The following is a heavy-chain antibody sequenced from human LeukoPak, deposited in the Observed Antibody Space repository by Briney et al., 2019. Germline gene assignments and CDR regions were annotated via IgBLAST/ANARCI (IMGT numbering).Heavy chain of an antibody. D-gene: IGHD3-10*01. Sequence: PSETLSLTCTVSGGSISSYYWSWIRQPPGNGLEWIGYIYYSGSTNYNPSPKSRVTISVDTSKNHFSLKLSSVTAADTAVYYCASSPPDYYGSGTQGNWFDPWGQGTLVTVSS. CDR1: GGSISSYY. J-gene: IGHJ5*02. CDR3: ASSPPDYYGSGTQGNWFDP. V-gene: IGHV4-59*12. CDR2: IYYSGST.